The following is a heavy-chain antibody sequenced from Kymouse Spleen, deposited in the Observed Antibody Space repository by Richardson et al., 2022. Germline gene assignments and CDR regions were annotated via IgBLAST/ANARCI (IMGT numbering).Heavy chain of an antibody. CDR2: IYSGGST. CDR3: ARQSGITGTPMDI. D-gene: IGHD1-20*01. Sequence: EVQLVESGGGLIQPGGSLRLSCAASGFTVSSNYMSWVRQAPGKGLEWVSVIYSGGSTYYADSVKGRFTISRDNSKNTLYLQMNSLRAEDTAVYYCARQSGITGTPMDIWGQGTMVTVSS. J-gene: IGHJ3*02. CDR1: GFTVSSNY. V-gene: IGHV3-53*01.